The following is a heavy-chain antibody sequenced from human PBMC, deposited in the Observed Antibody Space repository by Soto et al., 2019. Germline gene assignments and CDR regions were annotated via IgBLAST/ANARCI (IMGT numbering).Heavy chain of an antibody. CDR1: GFTFSYYG. V-gene: IGHV3-33*08. D-gene: IGHD3-9*01. J-gene: IGHJ4*02. Sequence: QVQLVESGGGVVQPGGSLRLSCAASGFTFSYYGFHWVRQAPGKGLEWVAVMHTGGNEKYYVDSVKGRFTVSRDDSRNMVYLEMRGLRAEDTADYFCARDADTTGHYSHFDLWGRGAPVAVS. CDR3: ARDADTTGHYSHFDL. CDR2: MHTGGNEK.